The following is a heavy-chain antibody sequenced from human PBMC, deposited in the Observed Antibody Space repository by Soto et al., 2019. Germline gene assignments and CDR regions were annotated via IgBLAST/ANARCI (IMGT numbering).Heavy chain of an antibody. Sequence: PSETLSLTCTVSGGSISSSSYYWGWIRQPPGKGLEWIGSIYYSGSTYYNPSLKSRVTISVDTSKNQFSLKLSSVTAADTAVYYCATTTVTYGPYYYYYGLDLWGQGTTVTVSS. CDR3: ATTTVTYGPYYYYYGLDL. CDR1: GGSISSSSYY. CDR2: IYYSGST. D-gene: IGHD4-17*01. V-gene: IGHV4-39*01. J-gene: IGHJ6*02.